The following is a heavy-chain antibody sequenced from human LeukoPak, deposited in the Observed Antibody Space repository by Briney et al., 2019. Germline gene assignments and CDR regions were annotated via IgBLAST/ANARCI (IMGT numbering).Heavy chain of an antibody. Sequence: SETLSLTCTVSGGSISSGGYYWSWIRQHPGKGLEWIGYIYYSGSAYYNPSLKSRVTISVDTSKNQFSLKLSSVTAADTAVYYCARDVSYYGSSGYSYFQHWGQGTLVTVSS. V-gene: IGHV4-31*03. D-gene: IGHD3-22*01. CDR3: ARDVSYYGSSGYSYFQH. J-gene: IGHJ1*01. CDR2: IYYSGSA. CDR1: GGSISSGGYY.